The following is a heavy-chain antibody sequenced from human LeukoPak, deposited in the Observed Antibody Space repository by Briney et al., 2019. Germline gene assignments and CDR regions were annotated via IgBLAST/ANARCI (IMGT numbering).Heavy chain of an antibody. CDR1: GYTFTSYD. V-gene: IGHV1-8*01. D-gene: IGHD3-10*01. Sequence: ASVKVSCKASGYTFTSYDINWVRQATGQGLEWIGWMNPNSGNTGYAQKFQGRVTMTRNTSISTAYMELSSLRSEDTAVYYCARGGSYYYGSGNELDYWGQGTLVTVSS. CDR2: MNPNSGNT. CDR3: ARGGSYYYGSGNELDY. J-gene: IGHJ4*02.